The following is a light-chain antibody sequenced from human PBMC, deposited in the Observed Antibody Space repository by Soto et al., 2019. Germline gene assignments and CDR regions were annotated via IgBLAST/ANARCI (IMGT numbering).Light chain of an antibody. V-gene: IGLV1-44*01. CDR1: TSNIGSNT. CDR3: AAWDDSLNGPL. CDR2: NDN. Sequence: QSVLTQPPSTSETPGQRVTISCSGSTSNIGSNTVSWYQQLPGTAPKVLIYNDNERPSGVPDRFSGSRSGTSASLAISGLQSEDEADYYCAAWDDSLNGPLFGGGTKLTVL. J-gene: IGLJ2*01.